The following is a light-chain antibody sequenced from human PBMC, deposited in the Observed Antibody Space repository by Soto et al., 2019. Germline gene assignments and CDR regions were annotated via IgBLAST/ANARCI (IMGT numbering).Light chain of an antibody. CDR1: QSVSSY. CDR3: QQRSNWPPIT. CDR2: DAS. V-gene: IGKV3-11*01. Sequence: EIVLPQSPATLSLSPGERATLSCRASQSVSSYLAWYQQKPGQAPRLLIYDASNRATGIPARFSGSGSGTDFTRTISSLEPEDFAVYYCQQRSNWPPITFGQGTRLEI. J-gene: IGKJ5*01.